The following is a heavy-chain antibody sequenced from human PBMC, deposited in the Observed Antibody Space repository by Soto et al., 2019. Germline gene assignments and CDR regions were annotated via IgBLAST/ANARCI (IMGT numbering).Heavy chain of an antibody. Sequence: SETLSLTCTVSGGSISGYYWSWIRQPPGKGLEWIGYIYYRGKTLYNPSLQSRVTISVDTSKNQFSLRLISVTAADTAVYYWTTHAIIPKLQYGMDVWGQGPTVTVSS. J-gene: IGHJ6*02. CDR3: TTHAIIPKLQYGMDV. D-gene: IGHD1-1*01. CDR2: IYYRGKT. CDR1: GGSISGYY. V-gene: IGHV4-59*03.